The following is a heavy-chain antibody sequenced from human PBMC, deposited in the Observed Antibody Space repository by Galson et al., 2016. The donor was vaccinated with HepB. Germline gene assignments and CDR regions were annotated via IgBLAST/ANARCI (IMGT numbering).Heavy chain of an antibody. D-gene: IGHD1-7*01. Sequence: SVKVSCKASGYTFRNYYMHWVRQAPGQGLEWVGRINPNSGVTSYAQKFQGRVTMTSDTSINTAYLELGRLTSDDTAVYYCARESPRKLELRGWGQGTLVTVSS. V-gene: IGHV1-2*06. J-gene: IGHJ4*02. CDR1: GYTFRNYY. CDR2: INPNSGVT. CDR3: ARESPRKLELRG.